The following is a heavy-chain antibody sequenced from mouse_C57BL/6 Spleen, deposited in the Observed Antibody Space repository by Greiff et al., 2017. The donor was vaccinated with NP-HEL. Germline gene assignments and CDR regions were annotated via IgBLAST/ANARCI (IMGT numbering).Heavy chain of an antibody. D-gene: IGHD2-12*01. CDR3: ARRRQGYYFDY. J-gene: IGHJ2*01. V-gene: IGHV1-61*01. Sequence: QVQLQQPGAELVRPGSSVKLSCKASGYTFTSYWMEWVKQRPGQGLEWIGNIYPSDSETHYNQKFKDKATLTVDKSSSTAYMQLSSLTSEDSAVYYCARRRQGYYFDYWGQGTTLTVSS. CDR1: GYTFTSYW. CDR2: IYPSDSET.